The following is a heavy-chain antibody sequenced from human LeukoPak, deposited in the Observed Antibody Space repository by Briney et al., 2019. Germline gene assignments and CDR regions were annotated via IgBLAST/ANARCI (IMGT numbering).Heavy chain of an antibody. CDR1: GYSISSGYY. J-gene: IGHJ5*02. Sequence: PSETLSLTCTVSGYSISSGYYWGWIRQPPGKGLEWIGSIYHSGSTYYNPSLKSRVTISVDTSKNQFSLKLSSVTAADTAVYYCARASSGYDGIDPWGQGTLVTVSS. V-gene: IGHV4-38-2*02. CDR2: IYHSGST. CDR3: ARASSGYDGIDP. D-gene: IGHD5-12*01.